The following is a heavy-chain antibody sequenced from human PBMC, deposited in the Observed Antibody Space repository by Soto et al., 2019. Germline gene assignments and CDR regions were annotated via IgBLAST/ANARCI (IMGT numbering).Heavy chain of an antibody. D-gene: IGHD3-10*01. CDR2: ISSSRSTI. CDR1: GFTFSSYS. J-gene: IGHJ4*02. V-gene: IGHV3-48*01. Sequence: EVQLVESGGGLVQPGGSLRLSCAASGFTFSSYSMNWVRQAPGKGLEWVSYISSSRSTIYYADSVKGRFTISRDNAKNTLYLHMNSLRAEYTAVYYCARANYYGSPGDFDYWGQGTLVTVSS. CDR3: ARANYYGSPGDFDY.